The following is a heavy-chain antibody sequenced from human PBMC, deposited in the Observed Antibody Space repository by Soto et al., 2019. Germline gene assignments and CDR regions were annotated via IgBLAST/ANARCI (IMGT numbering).Heavy chain of an antibody. CDR1: GGSIGSYY. D-gene: IGHD1-26*01. CDR3: ARRYGGNLDY. CDR2: IYYSGST. V-gene: IGHV4-59*08. J-gene: IGHJ4*02. Sequence: SETLSLTCTVSGGSIGSYYWSWIRQPPGKGLEWIGYIYYSGSTIYNPSLKSRVTISVDTSKNQFSLKLSSVTAADTAVYYCARRYGGNLDYWGQGTLVTVSS.